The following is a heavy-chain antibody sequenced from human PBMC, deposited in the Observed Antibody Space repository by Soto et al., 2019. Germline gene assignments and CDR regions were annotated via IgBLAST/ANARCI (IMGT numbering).Heavy chain of an antibody. CDR2: ISYDGSNK. CDR1: GFTFSSYA. CDR3: ARDKRDLRFLEWSYYFVF. D-gene: IGHD3-3*01. Sequence: QVQLVESGGGVVQPGRSLRLSCAASGFTFSSYAMHWVRQAPGKGLEWVAVISYDGSNKYYADSVKGRFTISRDNSKNTWYLQMRSLGAEDTAVYYCARDKRDLRFLEWSYYFVFWGQGTLVTVSS. J-gene: IGHJ4*02. V-gene: IGHV3-30-3*01.